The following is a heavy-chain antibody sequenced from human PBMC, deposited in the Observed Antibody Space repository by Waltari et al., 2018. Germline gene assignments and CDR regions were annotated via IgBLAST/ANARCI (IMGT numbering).Heavy chain of an antibody. V-gene: IGHV3-30*04. CDR3: ARGGGYGDYGSFDY. J-gene: IGHJ4*02. CDR2: ISYDGSNK. D-gene: IGHD4-17*01. Sequence: QVPLVETGGGGVQPGRSLRPSWAPSGSAFSGQALHWVRQAPGKGLGLVAVISYDGSNKYYADSVKGRFTISSDNSKNTLYLQMNSLRAEDTAVYYCARGGGYGDYGSFDYWGQGTLVTVSS. CDR1: GSAFSGQA.